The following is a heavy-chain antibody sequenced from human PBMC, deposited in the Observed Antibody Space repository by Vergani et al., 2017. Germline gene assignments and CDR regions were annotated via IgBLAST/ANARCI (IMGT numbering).Heavy chain of an antibody. Sequence: EVQLVQSGAEVKKPGESLKISCKGSGYSFTSYWIGWVCQMPGKGLEWMGIIYPGDSDTRYSPSFQGQVTISADKSISTAYLQWSSLKASDTAMYYCARGIYGDYKVRYYFDYWGQGTLVTVSS. CDR2: IYPGDSDT. V-gene: IGHV5-51*01. CDR1: GYSFTSYW. CDR3: ARGIYGDYKVRYYFDY. J-gene: IGHJ4*02. D-gene: IGHD4-17*01.